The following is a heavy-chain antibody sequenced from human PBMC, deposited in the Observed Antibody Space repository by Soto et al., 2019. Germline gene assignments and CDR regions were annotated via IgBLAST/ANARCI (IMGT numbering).Heavy chain of an antibody. Sequence: EVQLLESGGGLVQPGGSLRLSCAASGFTFSSDAMSWVRQAPGKGLEWDSAISGSGGSTYYADSVKGRFTISRDNSKNTLYLQMNSLRAEDTAVYYCAKGLGIAVAGTGGADYWGQGTLVTVSS. CDR2: ISGSGGST. V-gene: IGHV3-23*01. D-gene: IGHD6-19*01. CDR3: AKGLGIAVAGTGGADY. CDR1: GFTFSSDA. J-gene: IGHJ4*02.